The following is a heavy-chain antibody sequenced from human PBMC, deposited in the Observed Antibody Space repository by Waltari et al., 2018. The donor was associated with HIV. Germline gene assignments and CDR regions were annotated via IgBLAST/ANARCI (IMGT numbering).Heavy chain of an antibody. J-gene: IGHJ6*02. D-gene: IGHD3-10*01. V-gene: IGHV5-51*03. CDR1: GYSFTSYW. CDR2: YYPGNSDT. Sequence: VQLMQSGAEVKKPGESLKISCKGSGYSFTSYWIGWVRQMPGKGLEWMGIYYPGNSDTRYSPSFQGQVTISADKSITTAYLQWSGLKASDTAMYYCARRTRYGSYGMDVWGQGTTVTVSS. CDR3: ARRTRYGSYGMDV.